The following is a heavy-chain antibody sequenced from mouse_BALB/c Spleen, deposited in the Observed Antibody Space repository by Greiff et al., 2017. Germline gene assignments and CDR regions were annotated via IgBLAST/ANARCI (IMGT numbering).Heavy chain of an antibody. CDR1: GFTFSSYA. J-gene: IGHJ2*01. CDR2: ISSGGSYT. CDR3: ARHGSSNFDY. V-gene: IGHV5-9-3*01. D-gene: IGHD1-1*01. Sequence: DVKLVESGGGLVKPGGSLKLSCAASGFTFSSYAMSWVRQTPEKRLEWVATISSGGSYTYYPDSVKGRFTISRDNAKNTLYLQMSSLRSEDTAMYYCARHGSSNFDYWGQGTTLTVSS.